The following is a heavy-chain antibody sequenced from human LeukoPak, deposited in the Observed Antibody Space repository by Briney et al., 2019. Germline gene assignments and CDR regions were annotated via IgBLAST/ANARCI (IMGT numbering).Heavy chain of an antibody. CDR1: GGSISSYY. CDR3: VRVVPAARFGMDV. Sequence: SETLSLTCSVSGGSISSYYWSWIRQPPGKGLEWIGYIYSSGSTNYNPSLKSRVTISGDTSKNQFSLRLSSVTAAHTAVYYCVRVVPAARFGMDVWGQGTTVTVSS. CDR2: IYSSGST. D-gene: IGHD2-2*01. V-gene: IGHV4-59*01. J-gene: IGHJ6*02.